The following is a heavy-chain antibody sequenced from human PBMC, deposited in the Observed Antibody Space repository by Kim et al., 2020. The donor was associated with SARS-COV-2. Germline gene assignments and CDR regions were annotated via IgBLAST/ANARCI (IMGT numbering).Heavy chain of an antibody. CDR3: ARVTY. J-gene: IGHJ4*02. V-gene: IGHV3-21*01. Sequence: RSSSNYIYYADSVKGRFTISRDNAKNSLYLQMNSLRAEDTAVYYCARVTYWGQGTLVTVSS. CDR2: RSSSNYI.